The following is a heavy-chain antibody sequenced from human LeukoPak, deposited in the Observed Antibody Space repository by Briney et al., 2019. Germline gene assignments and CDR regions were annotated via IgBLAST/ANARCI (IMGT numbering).Heavy chain of an antibody. CDR1: GFTFSSYS. Sequence: GGSLRLSCAASGFTFSSYSMNWVRQAPGKGLEWVSSISSSSSYIYYADSVKGRFTISRDNAKNSLYLQMNSLRAEDTAVYYCARDHYDFWSGYYDEFGYWGQGTLVTVSS. D-gene: IGHD3-3*01. CDR2: ISSSSSYI. V-gene: IGHV3-21*01. J-gene: IGHJ4*02. CDR3: ARDHYDFWSGYYDEFGY.